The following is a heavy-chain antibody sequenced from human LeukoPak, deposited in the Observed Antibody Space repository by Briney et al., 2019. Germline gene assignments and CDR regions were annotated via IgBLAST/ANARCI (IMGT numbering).Heavy chain of an antibody. CDR3: ATMFYYDGRGDYPRLYT. D-gene: IGHD3-22*01. CDR1: GGSISSYY. J-gene: IGHJ5*02. Sequence: PSETLSLTCAVSGGSISSYYWGSIRQPPGQRLEWIGYISYSGSPNYSPSLGSRLTISVDTSKNHFSLKLTSVTAADTAVYDWATMFYYDGRGDYPRLYTWGQGTLVTVSS. V-gene: IGHV4-59*12. CDR2: ISYSGSP.